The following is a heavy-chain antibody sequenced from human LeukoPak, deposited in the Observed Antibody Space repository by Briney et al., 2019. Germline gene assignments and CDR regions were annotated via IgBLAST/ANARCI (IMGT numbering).Heavy chain of an antibody. D-gene: IGHD5-18*01. Sequence: SETLSLTCTVAGDSVTSGNYYWGWVRQTSGKELEWIGNVFYSGHIYYNPSLKSRVTISVDTSKNQFSLKLSSVTAADTAVYYCAREFSRGYSYGPDAFDIWGQGTMVTVSS. CDR2: VFYSGHI. CDR3: AREFSRGYSYGPDAFDI. CDR1: GDSVTSGNYY. J-gene: IGHJ3*02. V-gene: IGHV4-39*07.